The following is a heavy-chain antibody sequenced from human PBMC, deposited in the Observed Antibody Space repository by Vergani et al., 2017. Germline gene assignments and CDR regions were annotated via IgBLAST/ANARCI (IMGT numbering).Heavy chain of an antibody. V-gene: IGHV4-34*01. D-gene: IGHD5-24*01. CDR2: INHSGST. J-gene: IGHJ4*02. CDR1: GGSFSGYY. Sequence: QVQLQQWGAGLLKPSETLSLTCAVYGGSFSGYYWSWIRQPPGKGLEWIGEINHSGSTNYNPSLKSRVTISVDTSKNQFSLKLSSVPAADMAVYYCARGVEMATKPRHDYCSQGTLVTVSS. CDR3: ARGVEMATKPRHDY.